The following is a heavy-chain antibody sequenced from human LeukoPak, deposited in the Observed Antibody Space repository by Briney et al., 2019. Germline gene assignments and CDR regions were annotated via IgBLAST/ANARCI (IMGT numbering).Heavy chain of an antibody. CDR3: ARVVVATRPLFGY. D-gene: IGHD5-12*01. CDR1: GGSISSYY. CDR2: IYYSGST. V-gene: IGHV4-59*01. J-gene: IGHJ4*02. Sequence: SETLSLTCTVSGGSISSYYWSWIRQPPGKGLEWIGYIYYSGSTNYNPSLKSRVTISVDTSKNQFSLKLSSVTAADTAVYYCARVVVATRPLFGYWGQGTLVTVSS.